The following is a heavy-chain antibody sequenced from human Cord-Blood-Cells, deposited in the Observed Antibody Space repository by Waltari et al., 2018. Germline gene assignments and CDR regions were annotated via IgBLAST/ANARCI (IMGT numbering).Heavy chain of an antibody. CDR1: GYTFTSYA. CDR3: ARDLTPNTLGYCSGGSCYYYYYGMDV. CDR2: INAGNGNT. D-gene: IGHD2-15*01. V-gene: IGHV1-3*01. J-gene: IGHJ6*02. Sequence: QVQLVQSGAEVKKPGASVTVSCKASGYTFTSYAMHWVRQAPGQRLEWMGWINAGNGNTKYSQKFQGRVTITRDTSASTAYMELSSLRSEDTAVYYCARDLTPNTLGYCSGGSCYYYYYGMDVWGQGTTVTVSS.